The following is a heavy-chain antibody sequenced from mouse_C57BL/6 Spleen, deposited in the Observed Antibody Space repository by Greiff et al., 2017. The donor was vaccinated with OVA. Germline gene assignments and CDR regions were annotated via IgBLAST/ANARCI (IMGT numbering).Heavy chain of an antibody. Sequence: DVKLVESGGGLVKPGGSLKLSCAASGFTFSSYAMSWVRQTPEKRLEWVATISAGGSYTYYPDNVKGRFTISRDNAKNNLYLQMSHLKSEDTAMDYCAREGRLLHFDYWGQGTTLTVSS. CDR1: GFTFSSYA. CDR3: AREGRLLHFDY. J-gene: IGHJ2*01. V-gene: IGHV5-4*01. D-gene: IGHD2-3*01. CDR2: ISAGGSYT.